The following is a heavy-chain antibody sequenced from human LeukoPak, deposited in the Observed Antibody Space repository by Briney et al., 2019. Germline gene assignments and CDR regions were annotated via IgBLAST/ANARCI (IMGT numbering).Heavy chain of an antibody. CDR3: GTLATVTTSFSP. V-gene: IGHV3-21*01. CDR2: ISGSSSYI. J-gene: IGHJ5*02. D-gene: IGHD4-17*01. Sequence: PGGSLRLSCAASGFTFSTYNMNWVRQAPGKGLEWVSSISGSSSYIYYADSVKGRFSISRDNAKNSLYLQMNSLRAEDTAVYYCGTLATVTTSFSPWGQGTLVTVSS. CDR1: GFTFSTYN.